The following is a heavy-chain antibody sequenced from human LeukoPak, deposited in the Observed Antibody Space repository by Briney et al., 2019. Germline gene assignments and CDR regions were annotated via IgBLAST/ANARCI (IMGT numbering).Heavy chain of an antibody. J-gene: IGHJ4*02. D-gene: IGHD3-16*01. Sequence: GGSLRLSCTASGFSFNTYWMHWVRQAPGKGLEWVANLKEDGNEKYYVDSVKGRFIISRDNAKNSLYLQVNSLRVEDTAIYYCARGTPFGGYWGQGTQVTVSP. V-gene: IGHV3-7*03. CDR2: LKEDGNEK. CDR3: ARGTPFGGY. CDR1: GFSFNTYW.